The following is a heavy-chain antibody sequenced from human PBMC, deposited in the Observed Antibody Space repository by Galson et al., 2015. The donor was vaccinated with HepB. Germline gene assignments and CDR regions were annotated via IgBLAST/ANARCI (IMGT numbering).Heavy chain of an antibody. CDR1: GYTFINYG. J-gene: IGHJ4*02. D-gene: IGHD4-11*01. V-gene: IGHV1-18*04. CDR3: ARDRLFPYSNYPIDY. CDR2: ISPNNGNT. Sequence: SVKVSCKASGYTFINYGISWVRQAPGQGLEWMGWISPNNGNTNYAQELRGRLAMTTDTSTSTAHMELRSLTSADTAVYYCARDRLFPYSNYPIDYRGQGTLVTVSS.